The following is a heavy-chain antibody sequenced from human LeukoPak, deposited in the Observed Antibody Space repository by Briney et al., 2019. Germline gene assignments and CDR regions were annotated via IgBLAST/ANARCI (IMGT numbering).Heavy chain of an antibody. D-gene: IGHD3-16*01. J-gene: IGHJ4*02. CDR2: IYPGDSDT. CDR1: GYSFTSYW. V-gene: IGHV5-51*01. Sequence: GESLKISCKGSGYSFTSYWIGWVRQMPGKGLEWMGIIYPGDSDTRYSPSFQGQVTISANKSISTAYLQWSSLRASDTAMYYCARPASGSLGVIHYWGQGTLVTVSS. CDR3: ARPASGSLGVIHY.